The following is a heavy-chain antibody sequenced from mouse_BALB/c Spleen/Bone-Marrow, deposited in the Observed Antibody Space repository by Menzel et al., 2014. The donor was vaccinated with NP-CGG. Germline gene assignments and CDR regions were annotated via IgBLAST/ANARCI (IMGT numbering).Heavy chain of an antibody. J-gene: IGHJ2*01. Sequence: VQLQQSGPELVKPGASVKISCKTSGYTFSDYTLHWVKQSHGKSLGWIGGVNPNIGGTSYNQKFKGKASLTVNKSSTTAYMELRSLTSDDSAVYYCARGRWYYWGQGATLTVSS. V-gene: IGHV1-22*01. CDR1: GYTFSDYT. CDR2: VNPNIGGT. D-gene: IGHD2-3*01. CDR3: ARGRWYY.